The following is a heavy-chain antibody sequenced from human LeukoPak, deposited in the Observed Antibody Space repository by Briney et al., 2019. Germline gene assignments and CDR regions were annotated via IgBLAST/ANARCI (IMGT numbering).Heavy chain of an antibody. Sequence: SGTLSLTCTVSGDSISGYYYNWIRQPPGKGLEWIGFIHSSGTTEYIPSLRGRVTLSVATCKNQLSLKLTSVTAADTAVYYCARLTATPAGSYHYHYIHVWGKGTTVTVSS. CDR1: GDSISGYY. CDR2: IHSSGTT. D-gene: IGHD3-9*01. CDR3: ARLTATPAGSYHYHYIHV. V-gene: IGHV4-4*09. J-gene: IGHJ6*03.